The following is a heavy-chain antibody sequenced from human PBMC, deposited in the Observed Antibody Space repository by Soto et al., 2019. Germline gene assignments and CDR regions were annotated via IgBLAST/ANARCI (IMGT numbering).Heavy chain of an antibody. CDR2: FMPMLGAP. V-gene: IGHV1-69*01. J-gene: IGHJ4*02. D-gene: IGHD6-13*01. Sequence: QVHLVQSGAEVKKPGSSVKVSCKASGGTFSAYLLSWVRQAPGQGLEWMGGFMPMLGAPNYAQKFQGRVTITADESTSTAYMELSSLRSEDTAVYYCARTGGSSWYDYWGQGTLVTVSS. CDR3: ARTGGSSWYDY. CDR1: GGTFSAYL.